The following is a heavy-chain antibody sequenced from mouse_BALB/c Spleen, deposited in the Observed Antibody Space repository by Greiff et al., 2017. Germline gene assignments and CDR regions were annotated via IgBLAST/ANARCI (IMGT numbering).Heavy chain of an antibody. CDR1: GYTFTSYY. CDR2: INPSNGGT. D-gene: IGHD1-1*01. V-gene: IGHV1S81*02. Sequence: QVQLQQSGAELVKPGASVKLSCKASGYTFTSYYMYWVKQRPGQGLEWIGEINPSNGGTNYNEKFKSKATLTVDKSSSTAYMQLSSLTSEDSAVYYGTRSRYYYGVGFADWGKGTLVTVSA. CDR3: TRSRYYYGVGFAD. J-gene: IGHJ3*01.